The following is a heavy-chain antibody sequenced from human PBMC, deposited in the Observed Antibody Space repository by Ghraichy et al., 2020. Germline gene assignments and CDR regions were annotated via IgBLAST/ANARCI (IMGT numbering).Heavy chain of an antibody. CDR1: GFTFSSYG. CDR2: IWYDGSNK. D-gene: IGHD6-13*01. V-gene: IGHV3-33*08. CDR3: ARVGRQQLLPSGMDV. J-gene: IGHJ6*02. Sequence: GGSLRLSCAASGFTFSSYGMHWVRQAPGKGLEWVAVIWYDGSNKYYADSLKGRFTISRDNSNITLYLQMNSLRAEDTAVYYCARVGRQQLLPSGMDVWGQGTTVTVSS.